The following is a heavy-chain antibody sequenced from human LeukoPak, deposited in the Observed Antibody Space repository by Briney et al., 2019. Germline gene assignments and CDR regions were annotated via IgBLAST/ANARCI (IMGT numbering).Heavy chain of an antibody. D-gene: IGHD3-10*01. CDR1: GFTFSDYY. CDR2: ISPSGGST. V-gene: IGHV3-64*01. J-gene: IGHJ4*02. Sequence: GSLRLSCAASGFTFSDYYMHWVRQAPGRGLEYVSTISPSGGSTYYANSVKGRFTISRDNSKTTLFLQMGSLRPEDMAVYYCARAPNYYGSARYYFDYWGQGTQVTVSS. CDR3: ARAPNYYGSARYYFDY.